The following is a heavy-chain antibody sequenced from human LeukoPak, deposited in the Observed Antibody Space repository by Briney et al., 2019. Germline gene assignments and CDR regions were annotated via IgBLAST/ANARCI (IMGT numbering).Heavy chain of an antibody. D-gene: IGHD3-9*01. CDR1: GYSLIEVA. V-gene: IGHV1-24*01. Sequence: ASVKVSCKVSGYSLIEVAMHWVRQAPGKGLEWVGSFDPEDGEDGETHYAQKFQGRVTMTEDASTDTAYMELTSLSSEDTAFYYCAMTDRYAGRPFDYWGQGTLVTVSS. CDR3: AMTDRYAGRPFDY. CDR2: FDPEDGEDGET. J-gene: IGHJ4*02.